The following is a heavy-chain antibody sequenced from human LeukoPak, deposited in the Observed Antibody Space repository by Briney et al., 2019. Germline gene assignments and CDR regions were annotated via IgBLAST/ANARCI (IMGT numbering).Heavy chain of an antibody. CDR3: ARDPPYYYDSIGYYKSLDY. V-gene: IGHV1-18*01. Sequence: ASVKVSCKTSGYTFNNYGISWVRQAPGQGLEWMGWISTYNGNTNYAQKLQGRVTMTTDTATTTAYMELRSLRSDDTALYYCARDPPYYYDSIGYYKSLDYWGQGTLVTVSS. J-gene: IGHJ4*02. D-gene: IGHD3-22*01. CDR1: GYTFNNYG. CDR2: ISTYNGNT.